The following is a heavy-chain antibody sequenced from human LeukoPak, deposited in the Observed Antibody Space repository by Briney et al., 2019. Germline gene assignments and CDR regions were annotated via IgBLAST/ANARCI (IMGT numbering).Heavy chain of an antibody. CDR3: AREGYCSSTSCYLPYYYGMDV. Sequence: GRSLRLSCAASGFTFSSYGMHWVRQAPGKGLEWVAVIWYDGSNKYYADSVKGRFTISRDNSKNTLYLQMNSLRAEDTAVYYCAREGYCSSTSCYLPYYYGMDVWGQGTTVTVSS. CDR1: GFTFSSYG. D-gene: IGHD2-2*01. J-gene: IGHJ6*02. CDR2: IWYDGSNK. V-gene: IGHV3-33*01.